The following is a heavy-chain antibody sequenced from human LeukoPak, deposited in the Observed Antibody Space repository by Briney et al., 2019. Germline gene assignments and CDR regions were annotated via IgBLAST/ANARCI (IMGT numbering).Heavy chain of an antibody. CDR2: IYSSGSN. Sequence: SETLSLTCTVSGGSISGYFWSWIRQPAGKGLEWIGRIYSSGSNNYNPSLKSRVTMSLDTSKNHLSLDLSSVTAADTAVYYCAREPTSGREPTSGRPLDYWGQGTLVTVSS. J-gene: IGHJ4*02. CDR3: AREPTSGREPTSGRPLDY. V-gene: IGHV4-4*07. D-gene: IGHD5-12*01. CDR1: GGSISGYF.